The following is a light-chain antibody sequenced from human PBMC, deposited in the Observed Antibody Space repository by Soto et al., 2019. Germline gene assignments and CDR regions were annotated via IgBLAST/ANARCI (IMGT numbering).Light chain of an antibody. CDR1: NNDIGTYNY. CDR3: TSFTTSTTVV. CDR2: EVS. V-gene: IGLV2-14*01. Sequence: QSALTQPASVSGSPGQSITISCTGTNNDIGTYNYVSWYQHHPGKAPKLLIYEVSNRPSGVSNRFSGSKSGNTASRTISGLQAEDEADSHCTSFTTSTTVVFGGGTKLTVL. J-gene: IGLJ2*01.